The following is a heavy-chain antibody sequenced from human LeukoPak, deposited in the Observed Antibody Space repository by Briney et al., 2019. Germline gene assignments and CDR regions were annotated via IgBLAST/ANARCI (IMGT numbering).Heavy chain of an antibody. J-gene: IGHJ4*02. CDR2: IYYSGST. CDR3: ATWSISSSSFDY. D-gene: IGHD6-6*01. CDR1: GGSISSYY. V-gene: IGHV4-59*01. Sequence: SETLSLTCTVSGGSISSYYRSWIRQPPGKGLEWIGYIYYSGSTNYNPSLKSRVTISVDTAKNQFSLKLSSVTAADTAVYYCATWSISSSSFDYLGQGTLVTVSS.